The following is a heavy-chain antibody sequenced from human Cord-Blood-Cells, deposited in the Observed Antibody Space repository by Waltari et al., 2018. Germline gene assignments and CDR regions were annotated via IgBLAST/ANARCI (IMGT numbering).Heavy chain of an antibody. J-gene: IGHJ2*01. D-gene: IGHD4-17*01. CDR2: INPNSGGT. Sequence: QVQLVQSGAEVKKPGASVKVSCKASGYTFTGYYMHWVRQAPGQGLEWMGRINPNSGGTNYAQKFQGRVTMTRDTSISTAYMELSRLRSDDTAVYYCARDFDYGDYWYFDLWVRGTLVTVSS. CDR1: GYTFTGYY. V-gene: IGHV1-2*06. CDR3: ARDFDYGDYWYFDL.